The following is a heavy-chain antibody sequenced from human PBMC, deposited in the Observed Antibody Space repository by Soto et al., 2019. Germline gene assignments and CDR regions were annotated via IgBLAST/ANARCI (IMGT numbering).Heavy chain of an antibody. CDR2: IYPGNSDA. CDR3: ARHGFYGDYASNYFDP. CDR1: GYNFATYW. J-gene: IGHJ5*02. Sequence: GESLKISCKGSGYNFATYWIAWVRQMSGKGLEYMGIIYPGNSDARYSPSFQGQVTFSADKSISTAYLHWSSLKASDTAMYYCARHGFYGDYASNYFDPWGQGTLVTVSS. V-gene: IGHV5-51*01. D-gene: IGHD4-17*01.